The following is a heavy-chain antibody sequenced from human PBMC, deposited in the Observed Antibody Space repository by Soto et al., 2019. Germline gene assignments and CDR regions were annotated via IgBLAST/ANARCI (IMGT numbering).Heavy chain of an antibody. Sequence: ASVKVSCKASGYTFTSYYMHWVRQAPGQGLEWMGIINPSGGGTTYAQKFQGRVTMTRDTSTSTVYMELSSLRSEDTAVYYCARYDYNGYYFDYWGQGTLVTVSS. J-gene: IGHJ4*02. D-gene: IGHD4-4*01. V-gene: IGHV1-46*01. CDR2: INPSGGGT. CDR1: GYTFTSYY. CDR3: ARYDYNGYYFDY.